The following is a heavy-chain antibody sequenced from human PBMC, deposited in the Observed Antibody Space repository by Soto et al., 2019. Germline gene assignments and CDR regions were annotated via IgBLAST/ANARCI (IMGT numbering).Heavy chain of an antibody. J-gene: IGHJ6*02. Sequence: VQLVESGGGLVKPGGSLRLSCAASGFTFSSYSMNWVRQAPGKGLEWVSSISSSSSYIYYADSVKGRFTISRDNAKNSLYLQMNSQRAEDTAVYYCASIPYYDFWSGYVYYYCMDVWGQGTTVTVSS. CDR2: ISSSSSYI. D-gene: IGHD3-3*01. V-gene: IGHV3-21*01. CDR3: ASIPYYDFWSGYVYYYCMDV. CDR1: GFTFSSYS.